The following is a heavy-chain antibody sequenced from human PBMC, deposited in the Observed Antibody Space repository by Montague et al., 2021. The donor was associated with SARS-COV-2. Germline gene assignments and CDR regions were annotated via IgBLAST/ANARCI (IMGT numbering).Heavy chain of an antibody. V-gene: IGHV4-4*02. Sequence: SETLSLTCGVSGGSISSSHWWSWVRQPPGKGLEYIGEIYHSGSTNYNPPLKRRVTISIDKSKNQFSLRMRSVTAADTAVYYCARVASAGAGVDYWGQGTLVTVSS. CDR1: GGSISSSHW. D-gene: IGHD6-13*01. CDR2: IYHSGST. J-gene: IGHJ4*02. CDR3: ARVASAGAGVDY.